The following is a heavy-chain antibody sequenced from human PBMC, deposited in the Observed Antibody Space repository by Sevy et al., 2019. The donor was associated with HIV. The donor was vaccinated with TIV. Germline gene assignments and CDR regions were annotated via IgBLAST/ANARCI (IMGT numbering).Heavy chain of an antibody. Sequence: SETLSLTCAVYGGSFSGYYWSWIRQPPGKGLEWIGEINHSGSTNYNPSLKSRVTISVDTSKNQFSLKLSSVTAADTAVYYCARGEYWYYWGQGTLVTVSS. D-gene: IGHD6-6*01. CDR3: ARGEYWYY. J-gene: IGHJ4*02. V-gene: IGHV4-34*01. CDR1: GGSFSGYY. CDR2: INHSGST.